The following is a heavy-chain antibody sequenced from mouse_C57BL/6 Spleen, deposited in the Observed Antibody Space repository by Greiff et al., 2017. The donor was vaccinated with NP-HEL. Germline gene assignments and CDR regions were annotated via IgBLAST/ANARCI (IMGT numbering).Heavy chain of an antibody. V-gene: IGHV1-50*01. CDR1: GYTFTSYW. Sequence: QVQLQQSGAELVKPGASVKLSCKASGYTFTSYWMQWVKQRPGQGLEWIGEIDPSDSYTNYNQKFKGKAKLTVDTSSSTAYMQHSSLTAEDSAVYYDARPVVKTWFAYWGQGTLVTVSA. D-gene: IGHD1-1*02. CDR2: IDPSDSYT. J-gene: IGHJ3*01. CDR3: ARPVVKTWFAY.